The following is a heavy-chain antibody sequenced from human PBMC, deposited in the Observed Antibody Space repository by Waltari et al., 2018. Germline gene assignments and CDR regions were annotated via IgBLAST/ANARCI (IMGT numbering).Heavy chain of an antibody. J-gene: IGHJ3*02. CDR1: GYTFTSYY. CDR2: INPSGGST. V-gene: IGHV1-46*01. CDR3: AREGPWVVVAATPGTDAFDI. Sequence: QVQLVQSGAEVKKTGASVKVSCKASGYTFTSYYMHWVRQAPGQGLEWMGIINPSGGSTSYAQKFQGRVTMTRDTSTSTVYMELSSLRSEDTAVYYCAREGPWVVVAATPGTDAFDIWGQGTMVTVSS. D-gene: IGHD2-15*01.